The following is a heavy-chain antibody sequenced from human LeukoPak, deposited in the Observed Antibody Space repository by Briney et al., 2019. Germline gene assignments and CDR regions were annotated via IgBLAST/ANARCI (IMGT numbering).Heavy chain of an antibody. CDR3: ARDHPYCGGDCYGASIGDFDL. J-gene: IGHJ2*01. V-gene: IGHV3-48*03. D-gene: IGHD2-21*02. CDR2: ISTSGTTI. Sequence: GGSLRLSCEASELTFSRFEMHWVRQAPGKGLEWISYISTSGTTIYYADSVKGRFTISRDNAKNSLYLQMNSLRAEDTAVYYCARDHPYCGGDCYGASIGDFDLWGRGTLVTVSS. CDR1: ELTFSRFE.